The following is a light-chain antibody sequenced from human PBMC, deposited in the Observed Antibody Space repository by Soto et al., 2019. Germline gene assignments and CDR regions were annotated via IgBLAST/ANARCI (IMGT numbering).Light chain of an antibody. CDR3: LQDNEYPIT. Sequence: EIVMTQSPATLSVSPGERATLSCRASQSVSSNLAWYQQKPGQAPRLLIYGASNRATGIPDRFSGSGSGTDFTLTISRLEPEDFAVYYCLQDNEYPITFGQGTRLEIK. J-gene: IGKJ5*01. CDR2: GAS. V-gene: IGKV3D-15*01. CDR1: QSVSSN.